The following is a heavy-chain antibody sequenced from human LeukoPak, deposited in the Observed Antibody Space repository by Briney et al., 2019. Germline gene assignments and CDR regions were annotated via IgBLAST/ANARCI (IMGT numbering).Heavy chain of an antibody. J-gene: IGHJ4*02. CDR3: AKDYWGLDPPNYFDY. Sequence: GGSLRLSCAASGLTFSSYGMHWVRQAPGKGLGWVACIRYDGSNKYYADSVKGRFTISRDNSKNTLYLQMNSLRAEDTAVYYCAKDYWGLDPPNYFDYRGQGTLVTVSS. CDR2: IRYDGSNK. D-gene: IGHD7-27*01. CDR1: GLTFSSYG. V-gene: IGHV3-30*02.